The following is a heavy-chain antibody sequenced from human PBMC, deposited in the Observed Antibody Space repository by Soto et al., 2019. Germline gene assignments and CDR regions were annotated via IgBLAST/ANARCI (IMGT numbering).Heavy chain of an antibody. CDR2: INHSGST. J-gene: IGHJ6*02. Sequence: SETLSLTCAVYGGSFSGYYWSWIRQPPGKGLEWIGEINHSGSTNYNPSLKSRVTISVDTSKNQFSLKLSSVTAADTAVYYCARARLAARLKNYGMDVWGQGTTVTVSS. CDR3: ARARLAARLKNYGMDV. V-gene: IGHV4-34*01. CDR1: GGSFSGYY. D-gene: IGHD6-6*01.